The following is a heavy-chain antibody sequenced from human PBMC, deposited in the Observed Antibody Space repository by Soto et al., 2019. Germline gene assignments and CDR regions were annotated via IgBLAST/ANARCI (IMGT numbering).Heavy chain of an antibody. V-gene: IGHV1-18*01. CDR3: ARDPRQVGIAAAPPGEYYYGMDV. Sequence: QVQLVQSGAEVKKPGASVKVSCKASGYTFTRYGISWVRQAPGQGLEWMGWISAYKGNTNYAQKLQGRVTMTTDTSTSTAYMELRSLRSDDTAVYYCARDPRQVGIAAAPPGEYYYGMDVWGQGNTVTVSS. CDR1: GYTFTRYG. CDR2: ISAYKGNT. J-gene: IGHJ6*02. D-gene: IGHD6-13*01.